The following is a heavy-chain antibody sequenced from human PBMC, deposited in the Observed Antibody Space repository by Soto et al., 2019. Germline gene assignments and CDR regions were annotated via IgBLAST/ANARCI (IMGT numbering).Heavy chain of an antibody. J-gene: IGHJ5*02. D-gene: IGHD1-1*01. CDR3: ARAALYNWNDVSWFDP. Sequence: GGSLRLSWAASGFTISNYAMHWVRQAPGKGLEWVSYISSSSSTIYYADSVKGRFIISRDNAKNSLYLQMNSLGAEDTAVYYCARAALYNWNDVSWFDPWGQGTLVTVSS. CDR1: GFTISNYA. V-gene: IGHV3-48*01. CDR2: ISSSSSTI.